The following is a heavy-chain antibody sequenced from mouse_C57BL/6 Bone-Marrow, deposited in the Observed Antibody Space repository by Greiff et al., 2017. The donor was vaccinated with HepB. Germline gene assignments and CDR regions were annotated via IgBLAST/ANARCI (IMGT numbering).Heavy chain of an antibody. V-gene: IGHV14-4*01. CDR3: TRDYYYGSSLDY. J-gene: IGHJ2*01. CDR1: GFNIKDDY. D-gene: IGHD1-1*01. Sequence: EVQVQQSGAELVRPGASVKLSCTASGFNIKDDYMHWVKQRPEQGLEWIGWIDPENGDTEYASKFKGKATITADTSSNTAYLQLSSLTSEDTAVYYCTRDYYYGSSLDYWGQGTTLTVSS. CDR2: IDPENGDT.